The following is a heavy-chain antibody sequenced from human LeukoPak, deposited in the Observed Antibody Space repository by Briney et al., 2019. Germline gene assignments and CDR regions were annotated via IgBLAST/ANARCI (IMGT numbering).Heavy chain of an antibody. D-gene: IGHD2-21*02. Sequence: GGSLRLSCAASGFTFSSYTMSRVRQAPGKGLEWVSTITTSDGNTYYADSVKGRFTVSRDNSKNTLFLQMNSLRAEDTAVYYCAKYLSDIVVVTATDYYYYYGMDVWGQGTTVTVSS. V-gene: IGHV3-23*01. J-gene: IGHJ6*02. CDR1: GFTFSSYT. CDR3: AKYLSDIVVVTATDYYYYYGMDV. CDR2: ITTSDGNT.